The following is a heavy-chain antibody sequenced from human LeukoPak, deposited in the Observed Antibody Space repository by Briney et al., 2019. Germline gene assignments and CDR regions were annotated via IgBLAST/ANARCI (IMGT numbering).Heavy chain of an antibody. CDR3: ARGPWELDH. V-gene: IGHV4-34*01. J-gene: IGHJ4*02. Sequence: GSLRLSCAASGFTFSNYSMNWIRQPPGKGLEWIGEINHSGSTNYNPSLKSRVTISVDTSKNQFSLKLTSVTAADTAVYYCARGPWELDHWGQGTLVTVSS. D-gene: IGHD1-1*01. CDR2: INHSGST. CDR1: GFTFSNYS.